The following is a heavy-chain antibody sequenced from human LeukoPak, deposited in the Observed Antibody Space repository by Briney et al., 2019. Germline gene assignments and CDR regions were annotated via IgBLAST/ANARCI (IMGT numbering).Heavy chain of an antibody. J-gene: IGHJ2*01. V-gene: IGHV4-61*02. D-gene: IGHD1-1*01. Sequence: SETLSLTCTVSGGSISSGSYYWSWIRQPAGKGLEWIGRIYTSGSTNYNPSLKSRVTISVDTSKNQFSLKLSSVTAADTAVYYCARDGGTYWYFDLWGRGTLVTVSS. CDR3: ARDGGTYWYFDL. CDR2: IYTSGST. CDR1: GGSISSGSYY.